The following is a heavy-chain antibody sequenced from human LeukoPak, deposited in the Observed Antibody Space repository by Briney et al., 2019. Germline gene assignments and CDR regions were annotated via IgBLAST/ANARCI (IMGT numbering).Heavy chain of an antibody. J-gene: IGHJ4*02. Sequence: PGGSLRLSCAASGFTFSSYGMHWVRQAPGKGLEWVAVISYDGSNKYYADSVKGRFTISRDNSKNTLYLQMNSLRAEDTAVYYCATDIAVAIDYWGQGTLVTVSS. CDR2: ISYDGSNK. CDR3: ATDIAVAIDY. D-gene: IGHD6-19*01. CDR1: GFTFSSYG. V-gene: IGHV3-30*03.